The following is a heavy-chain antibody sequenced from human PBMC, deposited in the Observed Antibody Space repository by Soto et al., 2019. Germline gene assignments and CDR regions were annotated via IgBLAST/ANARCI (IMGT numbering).Heavy chain of an antibody. CDR3: AILPQSGTYFKYDF. V-gene: IGHV1-69*06. Sequence: QVRLVQSQAEVKKPVSSMRVSCKASGLTFTTYAHNWVRQAPGRGLQWVGGIVGVAGETRYAQQFRDRVAVTADKSTGTTYLDLSRLTSEDTAVYYCAILPQSGTYFKYDFWGQGTVVTVSS. CDR2: IVGVAGET. D-gene: IGHD6-25*01. J-gene: IGHJ4*02. CDR1: GLTFTTYA.